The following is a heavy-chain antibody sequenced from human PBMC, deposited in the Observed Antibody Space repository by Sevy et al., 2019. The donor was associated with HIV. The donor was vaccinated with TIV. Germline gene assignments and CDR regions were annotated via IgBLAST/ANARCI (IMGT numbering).Heavy chain of an antibody. V-gene: IGHV3-33*06. Sequence: GGSLRLSCAASGFTFSSYGMHWVRQAPGKGLEWVAVIWFDGSNTFYADSVKGRFTISRDNSKNTLYLQMNSLRAEDTAVYYCAKDPIKAAYGSGSGLSAFDIWGQGTMVTVSS. CDR3: AKDPIKAAYGSGSGLSAFDI. D-gene: IGHD3-10*01. CDR2: IWFDGSNT. CDR1: GFTFSSYG. J-gene: IGHJ3*02.